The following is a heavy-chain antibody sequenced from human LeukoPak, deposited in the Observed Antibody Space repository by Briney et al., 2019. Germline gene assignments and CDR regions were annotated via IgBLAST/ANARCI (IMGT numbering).Heavy chain of an antibody. J-gene: IGHJ4*02. CDR3: ARSSGALSLDY. Sequence: GGSLRLSCVASGFTFSDYWMHWVRQAPGKGLVWISRINSDGSSTSDADSVKGRFTIYRDNAKNTVYLQMNSLRAEDTAVYYCARSSGALSLDYWGQGTLVTVSS. CDR2: INSDGSST. D-gene: IGHD1-1*01. V-gene: IGHV3-74*01. CDR1: GFTFSDYW.